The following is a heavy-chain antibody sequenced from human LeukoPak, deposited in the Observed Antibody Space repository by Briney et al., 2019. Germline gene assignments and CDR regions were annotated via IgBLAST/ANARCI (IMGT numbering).Heavy chain of an antibody. CDR1: GITLSNYV. CDR2: ISDSGGST. J-gene: IGHJ4*02. Sequence: GRSLRLSCAASGITLSNYVMSWVRQAPGKGLEWVAGISDSGGSTNYADSVKGRFTISRDDSKNTLYLQMNSLRVEDTGIYYCARDPGVTTFYFDYWGQGALVTASS. D-gene: IGHD4-17*01. CDR3: ARDPGVTTFYFDY. V-gene: IGHV3-23*01.